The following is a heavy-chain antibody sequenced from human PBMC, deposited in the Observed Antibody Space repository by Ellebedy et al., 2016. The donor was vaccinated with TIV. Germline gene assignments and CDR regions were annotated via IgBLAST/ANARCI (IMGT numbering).Heavy chain of an antibody. J-gene: IGHJ3*02. Sequence: SGPTLVKPTQTLTLTCSFSGFSLDTHGVGVSWIRQPPGKALEWLALIYWDDDKRYSASLKGRLTITKDTSKNQVVLTMTNMDPVDTATYYCAHLDSSGWYVPGAFDIWGQGTMVTVSS. CDR2: IYWDDDK. CDR1: GFSLDTHGVG. D-gene: IGHD6-19*01. CDR3: AHLDSSGWYVPGAFDI. V-gene: IGHV2-5*02.